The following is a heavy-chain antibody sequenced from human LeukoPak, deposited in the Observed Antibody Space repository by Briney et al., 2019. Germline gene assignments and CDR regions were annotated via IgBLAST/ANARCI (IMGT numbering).Heavy chain of an antibody. CDR3: ARDYTGYFP. Sequence: GGSLRLSCEGSAFMFSGHWMNWVRQTPGKGLEWVASIKEDGSERQYVDSVKGRFSISRDNTKGSLFLQLNSLRAEDTAVYYCARDYTGYFPWGQGTLVIVSS. CDR1: AFMFSGHW. CDR2: IKEDGSER. V-gene: IGHV3-7*03. J-gene: IGHJ5*02. D-gene: IGHD3-9*01.